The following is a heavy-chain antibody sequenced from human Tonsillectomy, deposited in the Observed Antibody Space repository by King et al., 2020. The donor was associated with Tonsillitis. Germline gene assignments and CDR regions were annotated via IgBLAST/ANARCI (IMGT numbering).Heavy chain of an antibody. V-gene: IGHV3-21*01. CDR3: VGGNYYAFDY. D-gene: IGHD1-26*01. CDR1: GFTFSSYS. J-gene: IGHJ4*02. Sequence: VQLVESGGGLVKPGGSLRLSCAASGFTFSSYSLNWVRQAPGKGLEWVSSINRNSSYIYDADSLKGRFTISRANAKNSLYLQMNSLRAEDTAVYYCVGGNYYAFDYWGQGTLVTVSS. CDR2: INRNSSYI.